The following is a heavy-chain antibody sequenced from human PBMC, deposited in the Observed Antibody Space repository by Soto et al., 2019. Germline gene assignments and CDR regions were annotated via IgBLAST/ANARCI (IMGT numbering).Heavy chain of an antibody. J-gene: IGHJ3*02. Sequence: GASVKVSCKASGYTFTSYYMHWVRQAPGQGLEWMGIINPSGGSTSYAQKFQGRVTMTRDTSTSTVYMELSSLRSEDTAVYYCARAPVDCSDGSCYSEDAFDIWGQGTMVTVSS. CDR3: ARAPVDCSDGSCYSEDAFDI. V-gene: IGHV1-46*01. CDR1: GYTFTSYY. D-gene: IGHD2-15*01. CDR2: INPSGGST.